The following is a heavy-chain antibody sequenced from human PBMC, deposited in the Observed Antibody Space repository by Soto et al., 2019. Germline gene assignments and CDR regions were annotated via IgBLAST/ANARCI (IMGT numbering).Heavy chain of an antibody. D-gene: IGHD2-21*02. CDR1: GFTFSSSA. CDR3: AKGCGGDCYSGVQY. V-gene: IGHV3-23*01. Sequence: EVQLLESGRGLVQPGGSLRLSCAASGFTFSSSAMSWVRQAPGKGLEWVSSISNSGGSTYYADSVKGRCTISRDNSKNTLYLQMISLLAEDTAVYYCAKGCGGDCYSGVQYWGQGTLVTVSS. CDR2: ISNSGGST. J-gene: IGHJ4*02.